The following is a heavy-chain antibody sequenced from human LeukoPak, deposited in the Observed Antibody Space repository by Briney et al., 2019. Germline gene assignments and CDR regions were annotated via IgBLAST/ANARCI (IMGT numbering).Heavy chain of an antibody. V-gene: IGHV4-39*01. CDR2: IYYSGST. J-gene: IGHJ4*02. D-gene: IGHD1-26*01. Sequence: SETLSHTCTVSGGSISSSSYYWGWIRQPPGKGLEWIGSIYYSGSTYYNPSLKSRVTISVDTSKNQFSLKLSSVTAADTAVYYCARYASGSYFDYWGQGSHVTVSS. CDR1: GGSISSSSYY. CDR3: ARYASGSYFDY.